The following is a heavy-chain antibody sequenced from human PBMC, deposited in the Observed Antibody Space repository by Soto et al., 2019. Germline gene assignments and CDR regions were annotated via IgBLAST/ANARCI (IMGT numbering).Heavy chain of an antibody. CDR2: IYWNDDK. V-gene: IGHV2-5*01. CDR1: GFALSTSGVG. CDR3: AHTLSSADYVSWYFDL. D-gene: IGHD3-16*01. J-gene: IGHJ2*01. Sequence: QITLKESGPTLVKPTQTLTLTCTFSGFALSTSGVGVGWIRQSPGKALEWVALIYWNDDKRYSPSLKSRLTITKEASKNQVVLTMTNMDPVYTATYYCAHTLSSADYVSWYFDLWGRGTLVTVSS.